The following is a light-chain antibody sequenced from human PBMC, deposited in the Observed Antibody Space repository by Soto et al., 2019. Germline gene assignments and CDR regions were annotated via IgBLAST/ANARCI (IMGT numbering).Light chain of an antibody. J-gene: IGLJ1*01. CDR3: SSYTSSSTLDV. Sequence: QSALTRPASVSGSPGQSITISCTGTSSDVGAYNYVSWYQQHPGKAPKLMIYEVSNRPSGVSNRFSGSKSGNTASLTISGFHAEDEADYYCSSYTSSSTLDVFGTGTKVTVL. V-gene: IGLV2-14*01. CDR2: EVS. CDR1: SSDVGAYNY.